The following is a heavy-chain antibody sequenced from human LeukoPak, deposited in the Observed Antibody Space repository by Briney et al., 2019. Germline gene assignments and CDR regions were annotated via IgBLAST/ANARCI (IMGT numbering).Heavy chain of an antibody. CDR2: IYYSGGT. D-gene: IGHD3-10*01. Sequence: PSETLSLTCTVSGGSISSYYWSWIRQPPGKGLEWIGYIYYSGGTNYNPSLKSRVTISVDTSKNQFSLKLSSVTAADTAVYYCASLRFYGSGSYYRKYYFDYWGQGTLVTVSS. CDR1: GGSISSYY. CDR3: ASLRFYGSGSYYRKYYFDY. J-gene: IGHJ4*02. V-gene: IGHV4-59*01.